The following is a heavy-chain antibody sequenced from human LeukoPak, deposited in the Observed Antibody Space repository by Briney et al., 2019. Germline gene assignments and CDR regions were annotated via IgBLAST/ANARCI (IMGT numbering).Heavy chain of an antibody. V-gene: IGHV4-59*12. CDR1: GGSISSYY. CDR3: AREIATSGGNSRALDY. CDR2: FHYSGST. Sequence: SETLSLTCTVSGGSISSYYWNRIRQPPGEGLEWIGYFHYSGSTNYNPSLKSRVTISVDTSKNQFSLKLASVTAADTAVYYCAREIATSGGNSRALDYWGQGTLVTVSS. D-gene: IGHD4-23*01. J-gene: IGHJ4*02.